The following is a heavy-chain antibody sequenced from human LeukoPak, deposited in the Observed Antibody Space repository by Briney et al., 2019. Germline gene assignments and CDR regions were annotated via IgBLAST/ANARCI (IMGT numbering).Heavy chain of an antibody. D-gene: IGHD3-10*01. Sequence: GASVTVSCKASGYTFTSYAMHWVRQAPGQRVEGMGWINAGNGKTKYSQKFHGRVTITRYTSASTAYMELSSLRSEDTAVYYCARYYGSGSYYSIHPFDYWGQGTLVTVSS. V-gene: IGHV1-3*01. CDR1: GYTFTSYA. J-gene: IGHJ4*02. CDR3: ARYYGSGSYYSIHPFDY. CDR2: INAGNGKT.